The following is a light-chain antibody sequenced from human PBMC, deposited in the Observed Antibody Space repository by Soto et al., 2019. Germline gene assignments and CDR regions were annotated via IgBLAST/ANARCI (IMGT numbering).Light chain of an antibody. V-gene: IGKV1-33*01. CDR2: DAS. CDR1: QDISNY. J-gene: IGKJ4*01. Sequence: DMQMTQSPSSLSASVGDRVTIACQASQDISNYLNWYQQKAGKAPKLLIYDASNLETGVPSRFSGSGSGTDFTFTISSLQAEDVATYYCQQYDNVPLTFGGGTKVEIK. CDR3: QQYDNVPLT.